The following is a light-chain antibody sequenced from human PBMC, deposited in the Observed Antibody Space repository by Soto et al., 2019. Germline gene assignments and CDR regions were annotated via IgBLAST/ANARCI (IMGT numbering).Light chain of an antibody. CDR1: QSVSNN. CDR2: FAS. Sequence: EIVMTQSPATLSVSPGEKATLSCRASQSVSNNLAWYQQKPGQAPRLLIYFASTRATGIPARFSGSGSGTEFSLTISSLQSEDFEVYYCQQYNKWPHTFGGGTKVETK. V-gene: IGKV3-15*01. J-gene: IGKJ4*01. CDR3: QQYNKWPHT.